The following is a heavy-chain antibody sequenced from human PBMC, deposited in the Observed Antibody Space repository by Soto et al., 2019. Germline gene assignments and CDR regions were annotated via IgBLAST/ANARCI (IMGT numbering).Heavy chain of an antibody. Sequence: SETLSLTCTVSGGSISSGDYYWSWIRQPPGKGLEWIGYIYYSGSTYYNPSLKSRVTISVDTSKNQFSLKLSSVTAADTAVYYCARFGEMATITGGFDYWGQGTLVTVSS. CDR1: GGSISSGDYY. CDR2: IYYSGST. CDR3: ARFGEMATITGGFDY. V-gene: IGHV4-30-4*01. J-gene: IGHJ4*02. D-gene: IGHD5-12*01.